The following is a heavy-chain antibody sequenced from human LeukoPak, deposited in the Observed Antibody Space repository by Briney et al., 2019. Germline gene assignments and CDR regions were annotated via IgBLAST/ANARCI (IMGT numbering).Heavy chain of an antibody. CDR2: ISAYDGNT. D-gene: IGHD5-18*01. CDR3: ARAVRGYSYAYLPY. V-gene: IGHV1-18*01. CDR1: GYTFSSYG. Sequence: ASVKVSCKASGYTFSSYGISWVRQAPGQGLEWLGWISAYDGNTDYAQNLQGRVTMTTDTSTSTAYMELRSLRSDDTAVYYCARAVRGYSYAYLPYWGQGTLVTVSS. J-gene: IGHJ4*02.